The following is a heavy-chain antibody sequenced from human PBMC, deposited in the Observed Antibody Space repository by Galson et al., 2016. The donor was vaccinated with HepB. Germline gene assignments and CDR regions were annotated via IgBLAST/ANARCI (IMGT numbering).Heavy chain of an antibody. V-gene: IGHV4-39*01. CDR1: GGSISSSGFY. Sequence: ATLSLTCTVSGGSISSSGFYWGWIRQPPGKGLEWIATIYYSGSPYYNPSLKSRVTISVDTSKNQFSLKLSSVTAADTAVYYCARRSITTMHVWGQGTTVTVSS. J-gene: IGHJ6*02. CDR2: IYYSGSP. CDR3: ARRSITTMHV. D-gene: IGHD3-22*01.